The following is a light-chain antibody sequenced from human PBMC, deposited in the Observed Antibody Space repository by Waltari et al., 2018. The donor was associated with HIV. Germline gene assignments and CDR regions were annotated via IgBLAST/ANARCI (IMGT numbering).Light chain of an antibody. CDR2: SNN. CDR3: AAWDDTLNGPNVV. V-gene: IGLV1-44*01. CDR1: SSNIGRNT. J-gene: IGLJ2*01. Sequence: QSALTQSPSVSGTPGQRVTISCSGSSSNIGRNTVNWYQQLPGTAPKLLIYSNNQRPSGVPDRVSGTKSGTSASLAISGLQSEDEADYYCAAWDDTLNGPNVVFGGGTKLTV.